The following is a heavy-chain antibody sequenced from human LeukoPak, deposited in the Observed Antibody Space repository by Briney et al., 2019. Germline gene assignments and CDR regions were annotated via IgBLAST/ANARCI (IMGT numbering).Heavy chain of an antibody. CDR2: ISGSGSST. D-gene: IGHD5-24*01. Sequence: GGFLRLSCAASGLTFRTFAMGGGRHTPGKRLEWVSVISGSGSSTYYADSVKGRFTISRDNSKNTLYLQMNSLRAEDTAVYYCAKEMATIRAFDFWGQGTMVTVSS. V-gene: IGHV3-23*01. J-gene: IGHJ3*01. CDR1: GLTFRTFA. CDR3: AKEMATIRAFDF.